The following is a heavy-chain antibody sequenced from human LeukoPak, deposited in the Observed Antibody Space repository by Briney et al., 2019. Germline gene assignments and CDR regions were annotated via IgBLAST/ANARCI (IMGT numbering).Heavy chain of an antibody. CDR1: GFTFSSYA. CDR2: ITGSGGTT. Sequence: GGSLRLSCAASGFTFSSYAMNWVRQAPGKGLEWVSAITGSGGTTYYADSVKGRFTISRDNSKNTLYLQMNSLRAEDTAVYYCARDRGATYYYYAMDVWGQGTTVTVSS. V-gene: IGHV3-23*01. CDR3: ARDRGATYYYYAMDV. J-gene: IGHJ6*02.